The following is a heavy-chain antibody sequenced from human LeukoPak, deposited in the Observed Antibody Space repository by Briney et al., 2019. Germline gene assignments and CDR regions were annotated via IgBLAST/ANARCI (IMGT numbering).Heavy chain of an antibody. CDR2: ISSSSSTI. J-gene: IGHJ4*02. V-gene: IGHV3-48*02. D-gene: IGHD3-10*01. Sequence: GGSLRLSCAASGFTFSNYNMNCGRQAPGKGLEWVSYISSSSSTIYYADSVKGRFTISRDNAKNSLYLQMNSLRDEDTAVYYCARAWFGASYWGGFDYSGQGTLVTVSS. CDR3: ARAWFGASYWGGFDY. CDR1: GFTFSNYN.